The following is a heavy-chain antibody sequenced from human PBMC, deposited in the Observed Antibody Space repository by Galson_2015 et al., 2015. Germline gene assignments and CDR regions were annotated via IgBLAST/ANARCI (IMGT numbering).Heavy chain of an antibody. CDR1: GFTFSSYW. Sequence: SLRLSCAASGFTFSSYWMSWVRQAPGKGLEWVANIKQDGSEKYYVDSVKGRFTISRDNAKNSLYLQMNSLRAEDTAVYYCAREIAVAGLFDAFDIWGQGTMVTVSS. J-gene: IGHJ3*02. CDR3: AREIAVAGLFDAFDI. CDR2: IKQDGSEK. V-gene: IGHV3-7*01. D-gene: IGHD6-19*01.